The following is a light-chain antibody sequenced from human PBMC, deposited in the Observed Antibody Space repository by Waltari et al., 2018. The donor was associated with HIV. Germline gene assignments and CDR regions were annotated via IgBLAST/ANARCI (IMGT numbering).Light chain of an antibody. CDR2: AAS. J-gene: IGKJ3*01. Sequence: DTQMTQSPSSLSASVGDSVTITCRASQGIGSYLAWYQQRPGEIPRILIYAASTLHSGVPSRVSGSGSGTTFTLSIGGLQAEDAATYYCQKYSSAPFTFGPGTTVDIK. V-gene: IGKV1-27*01. CDR1: QGIGSY. CDR3: QKYSSAPFT.